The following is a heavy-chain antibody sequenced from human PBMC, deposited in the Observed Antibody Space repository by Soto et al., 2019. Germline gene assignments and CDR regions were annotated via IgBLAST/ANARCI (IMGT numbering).Heavy chain of an antibody. CDR3: ARKGYGDYGGMDV. Sequence: PGGSLRLSCAASGFTFSSYSMNWVRQAPGKGLEWVSSISSSTSYIYYADSVKGRFTISRDNAKNSLYLQMNSLRAEDTAVYYCARKGYGDYGGMDVWGQGTTVTVSS. CDR1: GFTFSSYS. V-gene: IGHV3-21*01. CDR2: ISSSTSYI. J-gene: IGHJ6*02. D-gene: IGHD4-17*01.